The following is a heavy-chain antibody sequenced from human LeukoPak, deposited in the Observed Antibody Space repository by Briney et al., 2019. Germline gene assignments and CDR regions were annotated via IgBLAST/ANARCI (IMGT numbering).Heavy chain of an antibody. CDR1: GFTVSSLA. CDR3: VRDLILVWTPGDDFDH. CDR2: SGTRSGTK. Sequence: GGSLRLSCAASGFTVSSLAMHWVRQAPGKGLEWVSSSGTRSGTKYYADSVKGRSTISRENARNTLYLQMNSLTAEDTAVYYCVRDLILVWTPGDDFDHWGQGTLVTVSS. D-gene: IGHD3-16*01. J-gene: IGHJ4*02. V-gene: IGHV3-21*06.